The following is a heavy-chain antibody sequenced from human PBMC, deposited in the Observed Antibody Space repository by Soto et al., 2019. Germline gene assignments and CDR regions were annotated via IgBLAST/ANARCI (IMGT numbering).Heavy chain of an antibody. CDR3: ARAHSGYDPLGMDV. J-gene: IGHJ6*02. CDR1: GVSVISGSYY. CDR2: ISDTGTG. Sequence: QVQLHESGPGLVKPSETLSLTCTVSGVSVISGSYYWSWIGKPPGKGLEWVGCISDTGTGDYNPSLKSRVTISVQTSTRQFSLRLNSVTAADTAVYYCARAHSGYDPLGMDVWGQGTTVTVSS. D-gene: IGHD5-12*01. V-gene: IGHV4-61*01.